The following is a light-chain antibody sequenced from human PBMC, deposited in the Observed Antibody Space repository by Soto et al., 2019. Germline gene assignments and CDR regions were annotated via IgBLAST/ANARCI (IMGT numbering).Light chain of an antibody. J-gene: IGKJ1*01. CDR3: QQYGTSPWT. CDR1: QRVSSNY. CDR2: IAS. Sequence: EIVLTQSPGTLSLFPGERATLTCRATQRVSSNYLAWYQQKPGQAPRLVIYIASSRATGIPDRFSGSGSGTDFTLTISRLEPEDFAVYYCQQYGTSPWTFGQGTKVEIK. V-gene: IGKV3-20*01.